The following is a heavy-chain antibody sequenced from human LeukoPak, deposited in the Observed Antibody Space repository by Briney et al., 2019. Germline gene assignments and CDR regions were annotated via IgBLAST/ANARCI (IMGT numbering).Heavy chain of an antibody. CDR3: ARVAVGRYDFDY. D-gene: IGHD1-26*01. CDR2: INPDGRTI. Sequence: GGSLRLSCAASGFNFNTYTMNWVRQAPGKGLVWVSRINPDGRTITYADSVVGRITISRDNAKNTLYLQMNSLRDEDTAVYYCARVAVGRYDFDYWGRGTLVTVSS. V-gene: IGHV3-74*03. J-gene: IGHJ4*01. CDR1: GFNFNTYT.